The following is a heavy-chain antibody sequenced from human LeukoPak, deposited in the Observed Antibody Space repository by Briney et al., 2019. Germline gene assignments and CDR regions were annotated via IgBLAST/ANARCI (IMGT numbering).Heavy chain of an antibody. Sequence: SETLSLTCTVSGGSISSYYWSWIRQPAGKGLEWIGRIYTSGSTNYNPSLKSRVTISVDTSKNQFSLKLSSVTAADTAVYYCARVDSSSWYIDYWGQGTLVTVSS. CDR3: ARVDSSSWYIDY. D-gene: IGHD6-13*01. CDR2: IYTSGST. CDR1: GGSISSYY. V-gene: IGHV4-4*07. J-gene: IGHJ4*02.